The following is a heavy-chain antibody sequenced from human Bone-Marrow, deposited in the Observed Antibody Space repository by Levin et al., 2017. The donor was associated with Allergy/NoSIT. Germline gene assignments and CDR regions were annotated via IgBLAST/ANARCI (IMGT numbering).Heavy chain of an antibody. CDR2: ISSSSSTI. CDR1: GFTFSSYS. D-gene: IGHD6-19*01. CDR3: ARDSVGAVAGSDWFDP. J-gene: IGHJ5*02. V-gene: IGHV3-48*01. Sequence: SCAASGFTFSSYSMNWVRQAPGKGLEWVSYISSSSSTIYYADSVKGRFTISRDNAKNSLYLQMNSLRAEDTAVYYCARDSVGAVAGSDWFDPWGQGTLVTVSS.